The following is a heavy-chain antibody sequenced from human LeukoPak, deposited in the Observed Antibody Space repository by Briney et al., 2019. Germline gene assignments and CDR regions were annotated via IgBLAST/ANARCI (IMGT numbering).Heavy chain of an antibody. D-gene: IGHD2-2*01. CDR2: ISAYNGNT. J-gene: IGHJ4*02. V-gene: IGHV1-18*01. CDR3: ARDRGNSDIVVVPAEV. CDR1: GYTFTSYG. Sequence: ASVKVSCKASGYTFTSYGISWVRQAPGQGLEWMGWISAYNGNTNYAQKLQGRVTMTTDTSTSTACMELRSLRSDDTAVYYCARDRGNSDIVVVPAEVWGQGTLVTVSS.